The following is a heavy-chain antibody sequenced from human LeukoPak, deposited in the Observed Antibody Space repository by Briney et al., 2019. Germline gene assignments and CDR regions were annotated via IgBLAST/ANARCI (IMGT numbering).Heavy chain of an antibody. V-gene: IGHV3-53*01. CDR2: FYSGGKT. D-gene: IGHD4-23*01. CDR1: GFTVSSSY. Sequence: GGSLRLSCAASGFTVSSSYMSWVRQAPGKGLEWVSVFYSGGKTYYTDSVKGRFTISRDNSKNTLYLQMNSLRAEDTAVYYCVKGGGNVRRYFEYWGQGTLVTVSS. CDR3: VKGGGNVRRYFEY. J-gene: IGHJ4*02.